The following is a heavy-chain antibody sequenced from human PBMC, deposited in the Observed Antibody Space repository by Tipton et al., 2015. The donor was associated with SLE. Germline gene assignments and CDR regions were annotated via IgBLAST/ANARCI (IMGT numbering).Heavy chain of an antibody. Sequence: SLRLSCAASGFTFSDYYMSWIRQAPGKGLEWLSYISSSGSTIYYADSVKGRFTISRDNAKNSLYLQMNSLRVEDTAVYYCAKVEFYCSRPNCYPTYRYYYMDVWGSGTAVTISS. CDR1: GFTFSDYY. V-gene: IGHV3-11*01. J-gene: IGHJ6*03. D-gene: IGHD2-2*01. CDR3: AKVEFYCSRPNCYPTYRYYYMDV. CDR2: ISSSGSTI.